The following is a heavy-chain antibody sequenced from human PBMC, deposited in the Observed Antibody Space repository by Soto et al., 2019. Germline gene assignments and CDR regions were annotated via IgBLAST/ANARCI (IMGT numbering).Heavy chain of an antibody. CDR1: GFTFSDYD. J-gene: IGHJ6*02. CDR2: TSSSGSNI. CDR3: TRDPKGTAVVRAYYYGMDV. D-gene: IGHD6-19*01. Sequence: QVELVESGGGLAQPGGSLRLSCAASGFTFSDYDMSWIRQAPGKGLEWVSYTSSSGSNIYYADSVKGRFTMSTDNAKNSMRRHMERPGGEDTAVYYCTRDPKGTAVVRAYYYGMDVWGQGTTVTVSS. V-gene: IGHV3-11*01.